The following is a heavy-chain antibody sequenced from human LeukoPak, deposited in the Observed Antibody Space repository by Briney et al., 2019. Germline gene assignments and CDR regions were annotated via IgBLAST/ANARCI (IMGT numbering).Heavy chain of an antibody. CDR2: INPSGGST. D-gene: IGHD3-22*01. J-gene: IGHJ4*02. Sequence: ASVKVSCKASGYTFTSYYMHWVRQAPGQGLEWMGIINPSGGSTSYAQKFQGRVTMTRDMSTSTAYMELRSLRSDDTAVYYCARDRYYYDSSGYGPFDYWGQGTLVTVSS. V-gene: IGHV1-46*01. CDR3: ARDRYYYDSSGYGPFDY. CDR1: GYTFTSYY.